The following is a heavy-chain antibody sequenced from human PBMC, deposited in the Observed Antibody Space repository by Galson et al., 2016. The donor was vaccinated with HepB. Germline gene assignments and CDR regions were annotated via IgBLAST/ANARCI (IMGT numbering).Heavy chain of an antibody. CDR2: IYYSGNT. J-gene: IGHJ6*02. D-gene: IGHD3-3*01. V-gene: IGHV4-59*01. Sequence: SETLSLTCTVSGGSISSYYWSWIRLPPGKGLEWVGHIYYSGNTNYNPSLKSRVTISVDTSMSQFSLKLTSVTAADTAVYYCARDRGSYYDFWGGYPNYYYGMDVWGQGTTVTVSS. CDR3: ARDRGSYYDFWGGYPNYYYGMDV. CDR1: GGSISSYY.